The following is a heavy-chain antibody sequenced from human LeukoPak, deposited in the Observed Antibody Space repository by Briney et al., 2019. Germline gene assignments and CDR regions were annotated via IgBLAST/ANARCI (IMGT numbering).Heavy chain of an antibody. CDR1: GFTFRSYW. D-gene: IGHD2-21*02. CDR2: MNGDGSST. J-gene: IGHJ3*02. Sequence: PGGSLRLSCAASGFTFRSYWMHWVRHDPGEGLVWVSLMNGDGSSTSYADSVKGRFTISRDNAKNTLYLQMNRLRAEDTAVYYCARTATDAFDTWGQGTMVTVSS. V-gene: IGHV3-74*01. CDR3: ARTATDAFDT.